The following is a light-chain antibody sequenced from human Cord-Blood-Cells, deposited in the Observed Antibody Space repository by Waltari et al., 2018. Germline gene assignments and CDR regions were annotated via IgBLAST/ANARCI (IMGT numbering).Light chain of an antibody. CDR3: SSYTSSSNVV. J-gene: IGLJ2*01. V-gene: IGLV2-14*01. Sequence: QSALTQPASVSGSPGQSITISCTGTSSDVGGYNYVSWYQQHPGKAPKLMIYDVSKRPSGVSKRFSGSKSGNTASLTISGLQAEDEADYSCSSYTSSSNVVFGGGTKLTVL. CDR2: DVS. CDR1: SSDVGGYNY.